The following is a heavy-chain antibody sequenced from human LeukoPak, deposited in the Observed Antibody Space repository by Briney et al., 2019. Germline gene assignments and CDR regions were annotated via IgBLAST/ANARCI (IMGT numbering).Heavy chain of an antibody. CDR1: GYTFTMYY. Sequence: GASVTVSFKASGYTFTMYYIHWVRQAPGQGLGWMGIINPSGGSTTYAQKFQGRVTMTRDMSTSTIYMELSSLRSEDTAVYYCARDCNGSCQGAFDYWGQGTLVTVSS. D-gene: IGHD1-26*01. CDR2: INPSGGST. J-gene: IGHJ4*02. V-gene: IGHV1-46*01. CDR3: ARDCNGSCQGAFDY.